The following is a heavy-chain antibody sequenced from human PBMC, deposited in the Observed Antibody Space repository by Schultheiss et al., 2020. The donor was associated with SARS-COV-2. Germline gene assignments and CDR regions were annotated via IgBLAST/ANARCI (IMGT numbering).Heavy chain of an antibody. CDR1: GFTFSSYA. Sequence: GGSLRLSCAASGFTFSSYAMHWVRQAPGKGLEWVANIKQDGSEKYYVDSVKGRFTISRDNAKNSLYLQMNSLRAEDTAVYYCARDRGSGWPYYYYYMDVWGKGTTVTVS. CDR2: IKQDGSEK. J-gene: IGHJ6*03. D-gene: IGHD6-19*01. CDR3: ARDRGSGWPYYYYYMDV. V-gene: IGHV3-7*03.